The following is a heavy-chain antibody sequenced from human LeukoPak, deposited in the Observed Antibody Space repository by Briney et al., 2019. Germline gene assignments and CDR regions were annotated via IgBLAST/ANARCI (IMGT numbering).Heavy chain of an antibody. D-gene: IGHD6-19*01. CDR1: GFTVSSKY. V-gene: IGHV3-53*01. CDR3: AGDHDSSGWYVFDY. J-gene: IGHJ4*02. CDR2: IYSGGST. Sequence: PGGSLRLSCAASGFTVSSKYMSWVRQAPGKGLEWVSVIYSGGSTFYADSVKGRFTIPRDNSKNTLFLQMNSLRAEDTAVYYCAGDHDSSGWYVFDYWGQGTLVTVSS.